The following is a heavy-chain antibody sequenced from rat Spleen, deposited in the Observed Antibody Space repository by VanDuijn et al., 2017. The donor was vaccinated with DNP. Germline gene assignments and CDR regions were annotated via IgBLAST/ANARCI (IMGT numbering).Heavy chain of an antibody. V-gene: IGHV5-7*01. Sequence: EVQLVESGGGLVQPGRSMKLSCAASGFTFSNYDMAWVRQAPKKGLEWVTTITYDGSSAYYRDSVKGRFTISRDNARNTLYLQTDSLRSEDTATYYCARPDYWGQGVMVTVSS. J-gene: IGHJ2*01. CDR2: ITYDGSSA. CDR1: GFTFSNYD. CDR3: ARPDY.